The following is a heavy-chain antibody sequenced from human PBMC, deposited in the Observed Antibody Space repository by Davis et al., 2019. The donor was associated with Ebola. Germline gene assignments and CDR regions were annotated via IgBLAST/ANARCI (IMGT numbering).Heavy chain of an antibody. CDR2: ISSSSSTI. CDR1: GFTFSTYN. CDR3: AKGSPVTTWGDDY. D-gene: IGHD4-17*01. J-gene: IGHJ4*02. V-gene: IGHV3-48*01. Sequence: GESLKISCAASGFTFSTYNMNWVRQAPGKGLEWVSYISSSSSTIYYADSVKGRFTISRDNAENSLYLQMNSLRAEDTAVYYCAKGSPVTTWGDDYWGQGTLVTVSS.